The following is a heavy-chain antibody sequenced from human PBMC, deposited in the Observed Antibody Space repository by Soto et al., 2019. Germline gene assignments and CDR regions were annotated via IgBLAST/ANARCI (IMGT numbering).Heavy chain of an antibody. CDR1: GFTFSSYS. Sequence: EVQLVESGGGLVKPGGSLRLSCAASGFTFSSYSMNWVRQAPGKGLEWVSSISSSSSYIYYADSVKGRFTISRDNAKNSLYLQMNSLRAEDTAVYYCARDRVTIFGVVYGMDVWGQGTTVTVSS. D-gene: IGHD3-3*01. CDR2: ISSSSSYI. J-gene: IGHJ6*02. V-gene: IGHV3-21*01. CDR3: ARDRVTIFGVVYGMDV.